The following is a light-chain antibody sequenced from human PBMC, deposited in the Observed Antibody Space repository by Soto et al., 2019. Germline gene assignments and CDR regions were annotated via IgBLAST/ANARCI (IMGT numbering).Light chain of an antibody. CDR3: QQYGTSPCT. Sequence: EIVLTQSPGTLSLSSGERATLSCRASQSVTSNSLAWYQQRPGQAPRLLIYGTSTRATGTPDRFSGSGSGTDFTLIISRLEPEDFAMYYCQQYGTSPCTFGQGTRLEIK. CDR1: QSVTSNS. J-gene: IGKJ2*02. V-gene: IGKV3-20*01. CDR2: GTS.